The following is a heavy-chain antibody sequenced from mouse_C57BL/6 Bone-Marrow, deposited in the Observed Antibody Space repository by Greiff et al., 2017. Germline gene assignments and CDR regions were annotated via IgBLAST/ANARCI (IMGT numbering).Heavy chain of an antibody. CDR2: FYPGSGSI. Sequence: VQRVESGAELVKPGASVKLSCKASGYIFTEYTIHWVKQRSGQGLEWIGWFYPGSGSIKYNERFKDKATLTADKSSNTVYMELSRLTSEYSAVYFCARDERYYDYEGYFDYWGQGTSLTVSA. D-gene: IGHD2-4*01. J-gene: IGHJ2*03. V-gene: IGHV1-62-2*01. CDR3: ARDERYYDYEGYFDY. CDR1: GYIFTEYT.